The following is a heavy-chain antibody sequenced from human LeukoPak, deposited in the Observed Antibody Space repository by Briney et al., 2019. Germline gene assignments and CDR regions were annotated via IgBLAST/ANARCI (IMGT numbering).Heavy chain of an antibody. Sequence: KVSCKASGGTFSSYAISWVRQAPGQGLEWMGGIIPIFGTANYAQKFQGRVTITADKSTSTAYVELSSLRSEDTAVYYCARGPQWLPQGQYFQHWGQGTLVTVSS. J-gene: IGHJ1*01. V-gene: IGHV1-69*06. D-gene: IGHD6-19*01. CDR3: ARGPQWLPQGQYFQH. CDR1: GGTFSSYA. CDR2: IIPIFGTA.